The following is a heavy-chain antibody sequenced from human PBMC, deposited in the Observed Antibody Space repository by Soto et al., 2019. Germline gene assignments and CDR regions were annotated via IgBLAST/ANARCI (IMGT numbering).Heavy chain of an antibody. V-gene: IGHV4-34*01. Sequence: PSETLSLTCAVYGGSFSGYYWSWIRQPPGKGLEWIGEINHSGSTNYNPSLKSRVTISVDTSKNQFSLKLSSVTAADTAVYYCARDGSGSYYKYYFDYWGQGTLVTVSS. D-gene: IGHD3-10*01. CDR3: ARDGSGSYYKYYFDY. CDR1: GGSFSGYY. J-gene: IGHJ4*02. CDR2: INHSGST.